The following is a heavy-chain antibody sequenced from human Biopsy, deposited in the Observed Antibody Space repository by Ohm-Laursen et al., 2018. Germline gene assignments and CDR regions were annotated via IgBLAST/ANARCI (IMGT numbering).Heavy chain of an antibody. CDR1: GFTFHDYA. D-gene: IGHD3-16*01. V-gene: IGHV3-9*01. CDR3: ARDLGNLRGVMFYLDS. J-gene: IGHJ4*02. Sequence: SLRLSCSASGFTFHDYAMHWVRQVPGKGLEWVSGISWNSGGIGYADSVKGRFTISRDNAKNSLYLQMNSLRPEDTAVYYCARDLGNLRGVMFYLDSWGQGTLVSVSS. CDR2: ISWNSGGI.